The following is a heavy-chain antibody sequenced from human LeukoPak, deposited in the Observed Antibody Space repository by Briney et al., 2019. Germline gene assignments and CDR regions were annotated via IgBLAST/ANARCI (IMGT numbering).Heavy chain of an antibody. CDR2: ISNDGSRK. Sequence: GGSLRLSCAPSGFTFSRHGMHWVRQAPGKGLEWVAIISNDGSRKYYAHSVEGRFTISRDNSKNTLYLQMDSLRAEDTAVYYCARDRAWNYFGYWGQGTLVTVSS. CDR3: ARDRAWNYFGY. CDR1: GFTFSRHG. V-gene: IGHV3-30*03. D-gene: IGHD3-3*01. J-gene: IGHJ4*02.